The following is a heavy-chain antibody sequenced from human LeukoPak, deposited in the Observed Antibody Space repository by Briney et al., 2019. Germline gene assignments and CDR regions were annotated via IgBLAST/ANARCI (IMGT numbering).Heavy chain of an antibody. Sequence: GGSLRLSCAASGFTFSSYSMNWVRQAPGKGLEWVSSISSGSTYIHYADSVKGRFTISRDNAKNSLYLQMNSLRAEDTAVYFCARGGRTVTTVFDYWGQGTLVTVSS. V-gene: IGHV3-21*01. CDR2: ISSGSTYI. CDR1: GFTFSSYS. J-gene: IGHJ4*02. CDR3: ARGGRTVTTVFDY. D-gene: IGHD4-17*01.